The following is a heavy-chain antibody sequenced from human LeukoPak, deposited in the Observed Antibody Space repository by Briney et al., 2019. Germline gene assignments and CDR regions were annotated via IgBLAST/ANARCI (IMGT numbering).Heavy chain of an antibody. J-gene: IGHJ3*01. Sequence: GGSLRLSCAASGFTISDYGLVWVRQAPGKGLEWVSGSRSGGAKNFYADAVKGRFTISRDNSKNTPYLQMNSLRADDTAVYYCGRDPNCDYLGAFEFWGQGTTVIVSS. D-gene: IGHD4/OR15-4a*01. CDR2: SRSGGAKN. CDR3: GRDPNCDYLGAFEF. V-gene: IGHV3-23*01. CDR1: GFTISDYG.